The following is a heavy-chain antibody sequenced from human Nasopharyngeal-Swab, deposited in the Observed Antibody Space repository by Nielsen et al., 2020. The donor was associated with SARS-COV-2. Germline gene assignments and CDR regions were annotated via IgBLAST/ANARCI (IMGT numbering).Heavy chain of an antibody. D-gene: IGHD3-3*01. CDR1: GYTFTSYY. Sequence: ASVKVSCKASGYTFTSYYMHWVRQAPGQGLEWMGIINPSGGSTSYAQKFQGRVTMTRDTSTSTVYMELSSLRSEDTAVYYCARDRHITIFGVVIKPGDDFDIWGQGTMVTVSS. CDR3: ARDRHITIFGVVIKPGDDFDI. J-gene: IGHJ3*02. V-gene: IGHV1-46*01. CDR2: INPSGGST.